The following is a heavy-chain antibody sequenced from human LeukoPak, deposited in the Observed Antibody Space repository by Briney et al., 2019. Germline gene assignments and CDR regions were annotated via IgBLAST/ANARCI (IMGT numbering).Heavy chain of an antibody. D-gene: IGHD4-11*01. Sequence: ASVKVSCKASGYTFSSYYMHWVRQAPGQGLEWMGGIIPIFGTANYAQKFQGRVTITADESTSTAYMELSSLRSEDTAVYYCARGDSMTTVTNYYFEVRPHSPYYYYYYMDVWGKGTTVTVSS. V-gene: IGHV1-69*13. CDR3: ARGDSMTTVTNYYFEVRPHSPYYYYYYMDV. CDR1: GYTFSSYY. J-gene: IGHJ6*03. CDR2: IIPIFGTA.